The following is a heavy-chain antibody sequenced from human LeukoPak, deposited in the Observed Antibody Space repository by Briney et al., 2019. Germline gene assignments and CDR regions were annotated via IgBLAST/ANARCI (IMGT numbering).Heavy chain of an antibody. CDR3: ARDESISILWW. CDR2: INPSGGST. D-gene: IGHD2-21*01. CDR1: GYTFTNYY. V-gene: IGHV1-46*01. J-gene: IGHJ1*01. Sequence: ASVKVFCKASGYTFTNYYMHWVRQAAGQGLEWMGIINPSGGSTNYAQKFQGRVTMTRDTSTSTVYMELSSLRSEDTAVYYCARDESISILWWWGQGTLVTVSS.